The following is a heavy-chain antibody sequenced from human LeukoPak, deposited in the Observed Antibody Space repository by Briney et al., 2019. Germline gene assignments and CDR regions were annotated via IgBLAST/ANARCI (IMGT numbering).Heavy chain of an antibody. CDR3: ARGHILRGDI. CDR2: ISAYNGNT. D-gene: IGHD3-9*01. J-gene: IGHJ3*02. CDR1: GPTFFNYG. V-gene: IGHV1-18*03. Sequence: GASVKVSCKAFGPTFFNYGINWGRQSPGQGLEWMGWISAYNGNTIYAQNFQGRVTMTTDTSTMTVYMELRSMRSDDMALYYCARGHILRGDIWGPGTMVTVSS.